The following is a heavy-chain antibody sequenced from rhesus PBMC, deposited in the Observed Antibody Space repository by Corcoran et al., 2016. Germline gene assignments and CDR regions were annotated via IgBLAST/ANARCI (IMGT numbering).Heavy chain of an antibody. CDR2: ITYSGST. CDR3: ARGRTGYPTLFDD. D-gene: IGHD3-3*01. V-gene: IGHV4-122*02. CDR1: GYSISSGYY. Sequence: QVQLQESGPGLVKPSETLSLPCTVSGYSISSGYYWSWIRLTPGKGLEWIGYITYSGSTSYNPSLKSRVTISRDTSKSQFSLKLSSVTAADTAVYYCARGRTGYPTLFDDWGQGVLVTVSS. J-gene: IGHJ4*01.